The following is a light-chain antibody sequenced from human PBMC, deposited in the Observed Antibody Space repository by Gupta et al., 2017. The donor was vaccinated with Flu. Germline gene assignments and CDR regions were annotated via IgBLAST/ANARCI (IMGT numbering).Light chain of an antibody. J-gene: IGKJ5*01. CDR1: QSVSSN. CDR3: QQYNSWPLIT. CDR2: DAS. V-gene: IGKV3-15*01. Sequence: DIVRTQSPATLSGSPGERATLFCSASQSVSSNLAWYQQNPGRAPRLLIYDASTRATGIPARFSGSGSGTEFILTISSLQSEDFAVYYCQQYNSWPLITFGQGTRLEIK.